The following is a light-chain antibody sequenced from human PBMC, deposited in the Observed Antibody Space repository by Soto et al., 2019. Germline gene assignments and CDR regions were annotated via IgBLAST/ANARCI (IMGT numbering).Light chain of an antibody. CDR3: QHCNDWSA. CDR2: GAS. V-gene: IGKV3-15*01. CDR1: QSVSDN. J-gene: IGKJ5*01. Sequence: EIVMTQSPDTLSVSPGERATLSCRASQSVSDNLAWYQQKPGQPPRLLIYGASTRATGVPSRFSSSGSGRDFTLTISSRQSEDFAVYYCQHCNDWSAFGQGTRLEIK.